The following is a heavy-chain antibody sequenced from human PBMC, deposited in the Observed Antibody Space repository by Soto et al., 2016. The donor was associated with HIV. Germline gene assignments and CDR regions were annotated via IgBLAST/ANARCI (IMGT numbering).Heavy chain of an antibody. V-gene: IGHV3-23*01. Sequence: EVQLLESGGGLVQPGGSLRLSCAASGFTFSSYAMSWVRQAPGKGLEWVSVISDNGGTTCYADSVKGRFTISRDNSKRTLYLQMNSLRVEDTAEYYCAKMVAYYYGMDVWGHGTTVTVSS. D-gene: IGHD2-8*01. CDR1: GFTFSSYA. CDR3: AKMVAYYYGMDV. CDR2: ISDNGGTT. J-gene: IGHJ6*02.